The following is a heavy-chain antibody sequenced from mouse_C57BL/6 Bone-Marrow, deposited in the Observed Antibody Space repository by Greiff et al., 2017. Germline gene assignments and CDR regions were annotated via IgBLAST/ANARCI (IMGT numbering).Heavy chain of an antibody. V-gene: IGHV1-55*01. J-gene: IGHJ2*01. Sequence: VQLQQPGAELVKPGASVKMSCKASGYTFTSYWITWVKQRPGQGLEWIGDIYPGSGSTNYNQKFKSKATLTVDTSSSTAYMQLSSLTSEDSAVYYWARARYGCGTYYFDYWGQGTTLTVAS. CDR3: ARARYGCGTYYFDY. CDR2: IYPGSGST. D-gene: IGHD3-3*01. CDR1: GYTFTSYW.